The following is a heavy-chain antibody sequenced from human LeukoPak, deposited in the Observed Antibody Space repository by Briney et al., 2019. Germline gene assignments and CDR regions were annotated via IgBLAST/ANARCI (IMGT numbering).Heavy chain of an antibody. Sequence: GASVKVSCKVSGYTLTELSMHWVRQAPGKGLEWMGWISAYNGNTNYAQKLQGRVTMTTDTSTSTAYMELRSLRSDDTAVYYCARETSDYGDYAPWYFDLWGRGTLVTVSS. CDR3: ARETSDYGDYAPWYFDL. J-gene: IGHJ2*01. D-gene: IGHD4-17*01. V-gene: IGHV1-18*01. CDR1: GYTLTELS. CDR2: ISAYNGNT.